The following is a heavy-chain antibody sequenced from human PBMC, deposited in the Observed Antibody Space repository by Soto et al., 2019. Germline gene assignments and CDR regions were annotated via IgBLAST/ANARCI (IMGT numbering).Heavy chain of an antibody. CDR2: INHSGST. V-gene: IGHV4-34*01. J-gene: IGHJ1*01. CDR1: GGSFSGYY. CDR3: AGSTLPYFQH. Sequence: SETLSLTCAVYGGSFSGYYWSWIRQPPGKGLEWIGEINHSGSTNYNPSLKSRVTISVDTSKNQFSLKLSSVTAADTAVYYCAGSTLPYFQHWGQGTLVTVSS.